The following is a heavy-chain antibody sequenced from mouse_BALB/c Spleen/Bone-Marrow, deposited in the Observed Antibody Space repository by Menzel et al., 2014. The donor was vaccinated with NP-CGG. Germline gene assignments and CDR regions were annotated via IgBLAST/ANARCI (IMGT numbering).Heavy chain of an antibody. V-gene: IGHV5-9-2*01. CDR2: ISGGGSYT. CDR1: GFTFSNHG. D-gene: IGHD2-4*01. Sequence: EVKLQESGGGLVKSGGSLKLSCAASGFTFSNHGMSWVRQTPEKGLEWVATISGGGSYTFYSDSVKGRFTISRDNAKNNLYLQLSSLRSEDTALYYCARHAYYDQTEVSFVYWGQGTLVTVSA. J-gene: IGHJ3*01. CDR3: ARHAYYDQTEVSFVY.